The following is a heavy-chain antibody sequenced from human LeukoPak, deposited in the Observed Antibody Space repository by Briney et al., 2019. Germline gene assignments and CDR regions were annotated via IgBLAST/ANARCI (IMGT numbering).Heavy chain of an antibody. CDR3: VYTPYCSSTSCYKFDY. Sequence: PSETLSLPRTVSGGSLSSCSYYWGWIRPPPGEGVGWIWGFYYSGSTYYNPSLKSRVTISVDTSKNQFSLKLSSVTAADTAVYYCVYTPYCSSTSCYKFDYWGQGTLVTVSS. J-gene: IGHJ4*02. D-gene: IGHD2-2*02. CDR2: FYYSGST. V-gene: IGHV4-39*07. CDR1: GGSLSSCSYY.